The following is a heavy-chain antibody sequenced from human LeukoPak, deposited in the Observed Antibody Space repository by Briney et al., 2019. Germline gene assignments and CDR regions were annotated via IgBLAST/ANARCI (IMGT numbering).Heavy chain of an antibody. Sequence: QSGGSLRLSCVASGFTFSASSMNWVRQAPGRGLEWISYISNGGSSIHYADSVKGRFTISRDNAKKALYLQMNSLRGEDTAVYYCARTNYATGGYSCDYWGQGTLVTVSS. J-gene: IGHJ4*02. CDR1: GFTFSASS. V-gene: IGHV3-48*04. CDR2: ISNGGSSI. D-gene: IGHD3-22*01. CDR3: ARTNYATGGYSCDY.